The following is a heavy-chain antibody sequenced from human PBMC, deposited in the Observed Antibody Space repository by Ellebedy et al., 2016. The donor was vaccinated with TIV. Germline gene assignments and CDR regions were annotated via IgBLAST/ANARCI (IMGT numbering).Heavy chain of an antibody. CDR2: IDWDDAK. J-gene: IGHJ5*02. D-gene: IGHD3-22*01. CDR3: ARNYYDSSGYYWFDP. Sequence: SGPTLVKPTQTLTLTCTFSGFSLGTSGMCVSWIRQPPGKALEWLARIDWDDAKFYTTSLKTRLTISKDTSKNQVVLTMTNMDPVDTATYYCARNYYDSSGYYWFDPWGQGTLVTVSS. CDR1: GFSLGTSGMC. V-gene: IGHV2-70*17.